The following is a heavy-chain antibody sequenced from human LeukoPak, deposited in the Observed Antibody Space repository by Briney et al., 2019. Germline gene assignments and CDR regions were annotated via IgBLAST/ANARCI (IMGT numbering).Heavy chain of an antibody. CDR3: ARGGSGSRAYGSGSYPNYYYYYGMDV. Sequence: PSETLSLTCTVSGGSISSDHWNWIRQPPGKGLEWIGYIYYSGSTNYNPSLKSRVTISVDTSKNQFSLKLSSVTAADTAVYYCARGGSGSRAYGSGSYPNYYYYYGMDVWGQGTTVTVSS. CDR2: IYYSGST. CDR1: GGSISSDH. J-gene: IGHJ6*02. V-gene: IGHV4-59*01. D-gene: IGHD3-10*01.